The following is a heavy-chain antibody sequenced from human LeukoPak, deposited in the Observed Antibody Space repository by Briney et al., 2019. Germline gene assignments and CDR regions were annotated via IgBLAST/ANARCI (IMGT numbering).Heavy chain of an antibody. J-gene: IGHJ4*02. CDR2: ITGGGGST. D-gene: IGHD3-22*01. V-gene: IGHV3-23*01. CDR3: AKTSGYPYYFHS. Sequence: GGSLRLSCTASGFTFSSYAMSWVRQAPGKGLEWVSSITGGGGSTYYADSVKGRFTISRDNSKKTLYLQMNFLRAEDSAVYYCAKTSGYPYYFHSWGQGTLVTVSS. CDR1: GFTFSSYA.